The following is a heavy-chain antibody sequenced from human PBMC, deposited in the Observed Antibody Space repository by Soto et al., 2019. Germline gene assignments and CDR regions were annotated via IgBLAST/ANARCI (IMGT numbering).Heavy chain of an antibody. CDR2: ISGNGGST. J-gene: IGHJ4*02. V-gene: IGHV3-23*01. D-gene: IGHD2-15*01. Sequence: EVQLLESGGDLLRPGGSLRLSCVGSGFIFSNNAMSWVRQAPGKGLEWVSAISGNGGSTFYEDSVRGRFAISRDNSKNSKCLQRDSLRAEDTAVYYCARGRSIYCRGCRDIDHSWGQVTLVTVSS. CDR1: GFIFSNNA. CDR3: ARGRSIYCRGCRDIDHS.